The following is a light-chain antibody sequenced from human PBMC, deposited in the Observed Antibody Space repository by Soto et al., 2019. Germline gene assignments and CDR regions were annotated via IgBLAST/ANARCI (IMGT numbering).Light chain of an antibody. J-gene: IGKJ4*01. CDR1: QSVSSDS. CDR3: QQYGSSPPLT. CDR2: GGD. V-gene: IGKV3-20*01. Sequence: EVVLTQSPGTLSLSRGERATLSCRASQSVSSDSLAWYQQRPGQAPRLLIFGGDRRVTGIPDRLSASGSGTDFTLTISRLEPEDFAVYYCQQYGSSPPLTFGGGTKVDIK.